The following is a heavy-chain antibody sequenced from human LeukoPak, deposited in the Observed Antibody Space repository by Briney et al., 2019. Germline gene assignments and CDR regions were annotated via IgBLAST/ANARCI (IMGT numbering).Heavy chain of an antibody. CDR3: VKDRWKFDY. Sequence: PGGSLRLSCSPSGFIFSSYAMLSVRQAPGKGLEYVSAINTNGGNTYYADSVKGRFTISRDNSKSTLYLQMSSLRAEDTAVYYCVKDRWKFDYWSQGTLVTVSS. J-gene: IGHJ4*02. V-gene: IGHV3-64D*09. CDR1: GFIFSSYA. D-gene: IGHD1-1*01. CDR2: INTNGGNT.